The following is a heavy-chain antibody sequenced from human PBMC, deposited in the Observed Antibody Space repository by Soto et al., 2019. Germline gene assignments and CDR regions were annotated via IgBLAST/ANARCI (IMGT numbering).Heavy chain of an antibody. CDR3: AKDTYYYGSGSHLGDAFDI. CDR2: ISYDGSNK. CDR1: GFTFSSYG. J-gene: IGHJ3*02. Sequence: VQLVESGGGVVQPGRSLRLSCAASGFTFSSYGMHWVRQAPGKGLEWVAVISYDGSNKYYADSVKGRFTISRDNSKNTLYLQMNSLRAEDTAVYYCAKDTYYYGSGSHLGDAFDIWGQGTMVTVSS. D-gene: IGHD3-10*01. V-gene: IGHV3-30*18.